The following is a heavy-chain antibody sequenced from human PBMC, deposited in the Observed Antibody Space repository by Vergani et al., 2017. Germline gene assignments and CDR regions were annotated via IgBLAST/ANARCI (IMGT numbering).Heavy chain of an antibody. CDR3: AGDARTVVTGGHYYYYMDV. CDR2: IIPIFGTA. Sequence: QVQLVQSGAEVKKPGSSVKVSCKASGGTFSSYAISWVRQAPGQGLEWMGGIIPIFGTANYAQKFQGRVTITADESTSTAYMELSSLRSEDTAVYYCAGDARTVVTGGHYYYYMDVWGKGTTVTVSS. CDR1: GGTFSSYA. D-gene: IGHD5-18*01. V-gene: IGHV1-69*01. J-gene: IGHJ6*03.